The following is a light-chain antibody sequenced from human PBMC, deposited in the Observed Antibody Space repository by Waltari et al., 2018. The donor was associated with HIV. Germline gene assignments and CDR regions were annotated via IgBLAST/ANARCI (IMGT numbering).Light chain of an antibody. CDR2: EVN. V-gene: IGLV2-23*02. Sequence: QSALTQPASVPGSPGQSITITCTGTSSDVGSYNLVSWYQQHPGKAPKLMIYEVNKRPSGVSNRCSGSKSGNTASLTISGLQAEDEADYYCCSYAGSPYVFGTGTKVTVL. CDR3: CSYAGSPYV. CDR1: SSDVGSYNL. J-gene: IGLJ1*01.